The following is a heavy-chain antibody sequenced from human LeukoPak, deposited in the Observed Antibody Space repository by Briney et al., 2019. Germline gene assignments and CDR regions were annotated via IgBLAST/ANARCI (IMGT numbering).Heavy chain of an antibody. J-gene: IGHJ4*02. CDR2: IYHSGST. CDR3: ARHPVYGDKPEPFDY. CDR1: GGSISSSNW. Sequence: PSETLSLTCAVSGGSISSSNWWSWVRQPPGKGLEWIGEIYHSGSTNYNPSLKSRVTISVDKSKNQFSLKLSSVTAADTAVYYCARHPVYGDKPEPFDYWGQGTLVTVSS. D-gene: IGHD4-17*01. V-gene: IGHV4-4*02.